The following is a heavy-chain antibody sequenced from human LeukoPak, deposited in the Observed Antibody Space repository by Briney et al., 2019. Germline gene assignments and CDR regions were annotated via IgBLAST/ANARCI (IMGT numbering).Heavy chain of an antibody. CDR2: IIPIFGTA. CDR3: ARDRVVTADALDY. V-gene: IGHV1-69*06. J-gene: IGHJ4*02. Sequence: ASVKVSCKASGGTFSSYAISWVRQAPGQGLEWMGGIIPIFGTANYAQKFQGRVTITADKSTSTAYMELSSLRSEDTAVYYCARDRVVTADALDYWGQGTLVTVSS. D-gene: IGHD2-21*02. CDR1: GGTFSSYA.